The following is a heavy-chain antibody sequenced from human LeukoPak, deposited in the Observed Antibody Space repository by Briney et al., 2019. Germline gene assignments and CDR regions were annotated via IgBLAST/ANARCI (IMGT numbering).Heavy chain of an antibody. Sequence: GGSLRLSCAASGFTFSDFTLHWVHQAPGKGLEWLAYISYDGGIQYYADSVKGRFSISRDNSKNTLYLQLNSLRTEDTALYYCARAYCTGGTCFKDYWGQGTLVTVSS. CDR2: ISYDGGIQ. J-gene: IGHJ4*02. V-gene: IGHV3-30-3*01. D-gene: IGHD2-8*02. CDR3: ARAYCTGGTCFKDY. CDR1: GFTFSDFT.